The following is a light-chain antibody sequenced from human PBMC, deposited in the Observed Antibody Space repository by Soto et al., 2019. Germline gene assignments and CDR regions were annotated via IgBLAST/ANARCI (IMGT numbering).Light chain of an antibody. CDR2: EVT. CDR3: SSYTSSNTLI. V-gene: IGLV2-14*01. J-gene: IGLJ2*01. Sequence: QSALTQPASVSGSPGQSITISCTGTSSDVGGYNYVSWYQQYPGKAPKVMIFEVTNRPSGVSNRFSGSKSGNTASLTISGLQAEDEADYYCSSYTSSNTLIFGGGTKLTVL. CDR1: SSDVGGYNY.